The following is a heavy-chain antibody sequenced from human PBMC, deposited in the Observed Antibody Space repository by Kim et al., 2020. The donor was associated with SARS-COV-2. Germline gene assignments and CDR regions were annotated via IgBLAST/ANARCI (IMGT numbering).Heavy chain of an antibody. V-gene: IGHV4-34*01. CDR3: ARGPFSRCSGGSCYWFDP. J-gene: IGHJ5*02. D-gene: IGHD2-15*01. CDR2: INHSGST. Sequence: SETLSLTCAVYGGSFSGYYWSWIRQPPGKGLEWIGEINHSGSTNYNPSLKSRVTISVDTSKNQFSLKLSSVTAADTAVYYCARGPFSRCSGGSCYWFDPWGQGTLVTVSS. CDR1: GGSFSGYY.